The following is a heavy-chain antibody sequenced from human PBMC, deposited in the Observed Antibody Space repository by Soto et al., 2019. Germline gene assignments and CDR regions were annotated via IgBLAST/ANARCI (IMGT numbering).Heavy chain of an antibody. CDR3: TRETVAGITGLDY. CDR1: GFTFSSYA. D-gene: IGHD1-20*01. J-gene: IGHJ4*02. Sequence: GGSLRLSCAASGFTFSSYAMSWVRQAPGKGLEWVSAISGSGGSTYYADSVKGRFTISRDNSKNTLCLQMNSLRAEDTAVYYCTRETVAGITGLDYWGPGTLGTV. CDR2: ISGSGGST. V-gene: IGHV3-23*01.